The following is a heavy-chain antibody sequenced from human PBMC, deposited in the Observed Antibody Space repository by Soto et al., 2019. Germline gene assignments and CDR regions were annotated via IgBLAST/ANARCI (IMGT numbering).Heavy chain of an antibody. J-gene: IGHJ6*02. CDR2: ISAYNGNT. V-gene: IGHV1-18*01. D-gene: IGHD3-22*01. Sequence: GASVKVSCKASGYTFTSYGISWVRQAPGRGLEWMGWISAYNGNTNYAQKLQGRVTMTTDTSTSTAYMELRSLRSDDTAVYYCAAKNYGSSGYYYEGVRYYYYGMDVWGQGTTVTVSS. CDR3: AAKNYGSSGYYYEGVRYYYYGMDV. CDR1: GYTFTSYG.